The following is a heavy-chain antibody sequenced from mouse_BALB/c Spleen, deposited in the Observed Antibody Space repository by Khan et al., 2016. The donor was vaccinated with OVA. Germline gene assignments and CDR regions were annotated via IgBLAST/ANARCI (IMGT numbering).Heavy chain of an antibody. CDR3: ARRYYYGHWYFDV. CDR2: ISYSGSA. J-gene: IGHJ1*01. CDR1: GYSITSDYA. Sequence: EVQLQESGPGLVKPSQSLSLTCTVTGYSITSDYAWNWIRQFPGNKLEWMCYISYSGSANYNPSLKSRISITRDTSENQFFLQLNSVTTEDSATYYCARRYYYGHWYFDVWGAGTTVTVSS. V-gene: IGHV3-2*02. D-gene: IGHD1-1*01.